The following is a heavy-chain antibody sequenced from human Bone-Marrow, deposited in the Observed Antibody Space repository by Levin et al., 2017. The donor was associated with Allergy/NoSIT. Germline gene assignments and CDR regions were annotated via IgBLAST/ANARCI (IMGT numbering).Heavy chain of an antibody. CDR2: ISSSGSTI. Sequence: PGGSLRLSCAASGFTFSSYEMNWVRQAPGKGLEWVSYISSSGSTIYYADSVKGRFTISRDNAKNSLYLQMNSLRAEDTAVYYCAREVEYSSSSFCAFDIWGQGTMVTVSS. D-gene: IGHD6-6*01. J-gene: IGHJ3*02. V-gene: IGHV3-48*03. CDR3: AREVEYSSSSFCAFDI. CDR1: GFTFSSYE.